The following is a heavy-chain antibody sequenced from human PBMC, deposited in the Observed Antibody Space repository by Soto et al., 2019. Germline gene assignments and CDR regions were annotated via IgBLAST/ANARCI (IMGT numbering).Heavy chain of an antibody. Sequence: PGGSLRPSCASSGFTFSSYSMNLVRQAPGKGLEWVSYISSSSSTIYYADSVKGRFTISRDNAKNSLYLQMNSLRDEDTAVYYCARDRDSSGWYVYWGQGTLVTVSS. CDR2: ISSSSSTI. CDR1: GFTFSSYS. J-gene: IGHJ4*02. CDR3: ARDRDSSGWYVY. D-gene: IGHD6-19*01. V-gene: IGHV3-48*02.